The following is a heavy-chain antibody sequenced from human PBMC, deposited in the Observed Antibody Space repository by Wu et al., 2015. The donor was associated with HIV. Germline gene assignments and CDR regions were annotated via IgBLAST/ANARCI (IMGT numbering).Heavy chain of an antibody. CDR3: ARDRGAMVRGVILTWYAFNI. Sequence: QVQLVQSGAEVKKPGSSVKVSCKASGGTLRRDAFRWLRQAPGQGLEWIGGIIPIFGTANYAQTFQVRVTITADESTSTAYMELSSLRSEDTAVYYCARDRGAMVRGVILTWYAFNIWGQGTMVTVSS. J-gene: IGHJ3*02. V-gene: IGHV1-69*12. CDR2: IIPIFGTA. CDR1: GGTLRRDA. D-gene: IGHD3-10*01.